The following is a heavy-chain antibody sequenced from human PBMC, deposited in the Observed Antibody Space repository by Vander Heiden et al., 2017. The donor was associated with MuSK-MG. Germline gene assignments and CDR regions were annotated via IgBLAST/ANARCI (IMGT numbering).Heavy chain of an antibody. Sequence: EVQLVESGGGLVQPGRSLRLSCVASGFTFSSYWMHWVRQTPGKGLVWVSRITSDGSVTAYADSVKGRFTISRDNAKNTLYLEMNSLRADDTAMYYCATDPGLAAAGTDYWGQGTLVTVSS. CDR1: GFTFSSYW. V-gene: IGHV3-74*01. J-gene: IGHJ4*02. CDR2: ITSDGSVT. D-gene: IGHD6-13*01. CDR3: ATDPGLAAAGTDY.